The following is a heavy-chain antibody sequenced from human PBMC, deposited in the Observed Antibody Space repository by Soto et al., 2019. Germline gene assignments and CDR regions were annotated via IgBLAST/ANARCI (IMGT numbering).Heavy chain of an antibody. CDR2: MNPNSGNT. D-gene: IGHD3-10*01. CDR3: ARSSQGVARGDDAFDI. Sequence: QVQLVQSGAEVKKPGASVKVSCKASGYTFTSYDINWVRQATGQGLEWMGWMNPNSGNTGYAQKFQGRVTMTRNTSISTAFMELSSLRSEDTAVYYCARSSQGVARGDDAFDIWGQGTMVTVPS. V-gene: IGHV1-8*01. CDR1: GYTFTSYD. J-gene: IGHJ3*02.